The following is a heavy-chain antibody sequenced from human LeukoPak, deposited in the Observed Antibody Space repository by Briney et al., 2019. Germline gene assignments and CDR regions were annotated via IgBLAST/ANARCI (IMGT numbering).Heavy chain of an antibody. CDR2: INSDGRST. Sequence: GGSLRLSCAASGFTFSSYWMHWVRQAPGKGLVSVSRINSDGRSTSYADSVKGRFTISRDNAKNTLYLQMNSLRAEDTAVYYCARVRYSYDSSGIDYWGQGTLVTVSS. V-gene: IGHV3-74*01. CDR3: ARVRYSYDSSGIDY. D-gene: IGHD3-22*01. CDR1: GFTFSSYW. J-gene: IGHJ4*02.